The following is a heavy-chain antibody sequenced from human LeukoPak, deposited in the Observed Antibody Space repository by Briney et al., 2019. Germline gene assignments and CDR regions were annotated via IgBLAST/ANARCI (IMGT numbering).Heavy chain of an antibody. V-gene: IGHV1-24*01. CDR3: ASYGDPNDAFGI. CDR1: GYTFTGYY. J-gene: IGHJ3*02. D-gene: IGHD2-21*02. CDR2: FDPDYGET. Sequence: ASVKVPCKASGYTFTGYYMHWVRQAPGQGLEWMGGFDPDYGETFYAQKLQGRVTMTEDTSADTAYMELSSLRPDDTAVYYCASYGDPNDAFGIWGQGTMVTVSS.